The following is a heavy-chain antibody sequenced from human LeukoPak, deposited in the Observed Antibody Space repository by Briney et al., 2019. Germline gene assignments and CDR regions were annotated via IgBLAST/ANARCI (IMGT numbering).Heavy chain of an antibody. CDR2: ISYDGSNK. J-gene: IGHJ4*02. Sequence: PGGSLRLSCAASGFTFSSYAMHWVRQAPGKGLEWVAVISYDGSNKYYADSVKGRFTISRDNSKNTLYLQMNSLKAEDTAVYYCARDWTGTVRGPFDYWGQGTLVTVSS. CDR3: ARDWTGTVRGPFDY. V-gene: IGHV3-30-3*01. D-gene: IGHD3-10*01. CDR1: GFTFSSYA.